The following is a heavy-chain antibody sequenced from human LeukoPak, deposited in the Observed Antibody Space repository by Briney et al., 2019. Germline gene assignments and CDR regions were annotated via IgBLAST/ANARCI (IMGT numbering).Heavy chain of an antibody. D-gene: IGHD6-13*01. CDR1: GGSISSYY. CDR3: TRHHSAAALNYY. J-gene: IGHJ4*02. CDR2: IYTSGST. Sequence: PSETLSLTCTVSGGSISSYYWSWIRQPAGKGLEWIGRIYTSGSTNYNPSLKSRVTMSVDTSKNQFSLKLSSVTAADTAVYYCTRHHSAAALNYYWGQRTLVTVSS. V-gene: IGHV4-4*07.